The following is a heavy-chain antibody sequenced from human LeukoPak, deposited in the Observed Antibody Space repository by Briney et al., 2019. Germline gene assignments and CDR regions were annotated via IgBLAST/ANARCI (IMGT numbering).Heavy chain of an antibody. CDR1: GYTFTSCY. CDR3: ARDYGDYNWFDP. V-gene: IGHV1-46*01. Sequence: ASVKVSCKASGYTFTSCYIHWVRQAPGQGLEWMGIINLSGGSTSYAQKFQGRVTMTRDMSTSTVYMELSSLRSEDTAVYFCARDYGDYNWFDPWGQGTLVTVSS. D-gene: IGHD4-17*01. J-gene: IGHJ5*02. CDR2: INLSGGST.